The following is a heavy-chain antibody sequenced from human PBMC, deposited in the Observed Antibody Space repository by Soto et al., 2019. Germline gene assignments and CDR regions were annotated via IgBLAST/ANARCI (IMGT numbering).Heavy chain of an antibody. D-gene: IGHD3-10*02. CDR1: GFTFSDYY. CDR2: SSNSGTFT. V-gene: IGHV3-11*06. J-gene: IGHJ4*02. Sequence: QVQLVESGGGSVKPGGSLRLSCEGSGFTFSDYYMSWIRQAPGRGLEWISYSSNSGTFTRYSDSVKGRFSISRDNTKNFLYLQMNSLRAEDTAVYYCARSGDNYNVLDYWGQGTPVTVSS. CDR3: ARSGDNYNVLDY.